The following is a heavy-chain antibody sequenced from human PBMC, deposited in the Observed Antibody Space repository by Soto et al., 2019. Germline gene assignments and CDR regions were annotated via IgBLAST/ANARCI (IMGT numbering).Heavy chain of an antibody. CDR3: ARDTAEQWLVPNY. CDR1: GYTLTALS. D-gene: IGHD6-19*01. CDR2: FDAEDGDT. V-gene: IGHV1-24*01. J-gene: IGHJ4*02. Sequence: RAPVKVSCKGSGYTLTALSMHWVRQAPGKGLEWMGWFDAEDGDTVYAQKLQGRVTMTTDTSTSTAYMELRSLRSDDTAVYYCARDTAEQWLVPNYWGQGTLVTVSS.